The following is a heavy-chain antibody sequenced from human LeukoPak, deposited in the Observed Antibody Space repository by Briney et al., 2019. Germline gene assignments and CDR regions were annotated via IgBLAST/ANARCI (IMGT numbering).Heavy chain of an antibody. CDR1: GYTFTSYD. D-gene: IGHD3-3*01. Sequence: ASVKVSCKASGYTFTSYDINWVRQATGQGLEWMGWMNPNSGNTGYAQKFQGRVTITRNTSISTAYMELSSLRSEDTAVYYCARVLYYDFWSGYSLGSYYYMDVWGKGTTVTVS. CDR2: MNPNSGNT. V-gene: IGHV1-8*03. CDR3: ARVLYYDFWSGYSLGSYYYMDV. J-gene: IGHJ6*03.